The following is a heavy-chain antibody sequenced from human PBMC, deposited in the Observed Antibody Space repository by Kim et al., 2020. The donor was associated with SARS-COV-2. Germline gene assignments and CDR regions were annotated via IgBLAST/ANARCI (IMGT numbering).Heavy chain of an antibody. CDR1: GGSFSGYY. J-gene: IGHJ4*02. D-gene: IGHD6-6*01. CDR2: INHSGST. Sequence: SETLSLTCAVYGGSFSGYYWSWIRQPPGKGLEWIGEINHSGSTNYNPSLKSRVTISVDTSKNQFSLKLSSVTAADTAVYYCARGHFSIAARQRALGYWGQGTLVTVSS. CDR3: ARGHFSIAARQRALGY. V-gene: IGHV4-34*01.